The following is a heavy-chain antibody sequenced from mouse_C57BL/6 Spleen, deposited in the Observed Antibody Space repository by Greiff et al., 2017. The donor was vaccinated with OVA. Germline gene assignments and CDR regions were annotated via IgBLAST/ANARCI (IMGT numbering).Heavy chain of an antibody. V-gene: IGHV1-26*01. CDR2: INPNNGGT. CDR3: ARETIYYDYDRDYFDY. J-gene: IGHJ2*01. D-gene: IGHD2-4*01. Sequence: EVQLQQSGPELVKPGASVKISCKASGYTFTDYYMNWVEQSHGKSLEWIGDINPNNGGTSYNQKFKGKATLTVDKSSSTAYMELRSLTSEDSAVYYCARETIYYDYDRDYFDYWGQGTTRTVSS. CDR1: GYTFTDYY.